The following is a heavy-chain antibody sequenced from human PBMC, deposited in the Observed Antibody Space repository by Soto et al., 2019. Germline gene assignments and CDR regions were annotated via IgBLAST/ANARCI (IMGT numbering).Heavy chain of an antibody. CDR2: IYWDDDK. CDR3: AHMRAANFDY. Sequence: QITLKESGPTLVKPTQTLTLTCNVSGVSLSTSGVGVGWIRQPPGKALEWLALIYWDDDKRSSPSLKSRLTSTKDTSKNQVVLTMTNMPPVDTATYYCAHMRAANFDYWGQGTLVTVSS. CDR1: GVSLSTSGVG. V-gene: IGHV2-5*02. D-gene: IGHD2-15*01. J-gene: IGHJ4*02.